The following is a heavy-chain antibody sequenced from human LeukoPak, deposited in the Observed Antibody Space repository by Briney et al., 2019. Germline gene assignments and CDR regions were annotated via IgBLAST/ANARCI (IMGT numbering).Heavy chain of an antibody. D-gene: IGHD6-6*01. V-gene: IGHV3-21*01. CDR1: GFTFSSYS. J-gene: IGHJ5*02. CDR3: ASYFRYSSSWLFDP. Sequence: GGSLRLFCAVSGFTFSSYSMIWVRQAPGKGLVWVSAITTTSSYIYYADSVKGRFTIYRDNAKNSLYLQMNSLRAEDTAVYYCASYFRYSSSWLFDPWGQGTLVTVSS. CDR2: ITTTSSYI.